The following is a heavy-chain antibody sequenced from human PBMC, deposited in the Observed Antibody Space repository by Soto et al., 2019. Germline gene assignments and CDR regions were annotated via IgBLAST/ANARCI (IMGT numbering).Heavy chain of an antibody. J-gene: IGHJ4*03. CDR2: IYYSGST. D-gene: IGHD3-9*01. CDR1: GVSISSHY. CDR3: VRLTDYDILTGSGFDY. Sequence: SETLSLTCTVSGVSISSHYWSWIRQPPGKGLEWIGYIYYSGSTNYNPSLKSRVPISVDTSKNQLSLKMSAVTAVDTGVYCCVRLTDYDILTGSGFDYWGQGTKVPV. V-gene: IGHV4-59*11.